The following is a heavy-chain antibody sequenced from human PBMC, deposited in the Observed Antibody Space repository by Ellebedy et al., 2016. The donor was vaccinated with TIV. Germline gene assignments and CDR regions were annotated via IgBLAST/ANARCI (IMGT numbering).Heavy chain of an antibody. CDR2: MRQDGSGK. CDR1: GFTFSSYW. J-gene: IGHJ4*02. V-gene: IGHV3-7*01. Sequence: GESLKISCAASGFTFSSYWMTWVRQAPGKGLEWVVNMRQDGSGKYYVDSVKGRFTISRNNAKNSLYLQMNSLRAEDTAVYYCARGTNTRAQWLVDFDYWGQGTLVTVSS. D-gene: IGHD6-19*01. CDR3: ARGTNTRAQWLVDFDY.